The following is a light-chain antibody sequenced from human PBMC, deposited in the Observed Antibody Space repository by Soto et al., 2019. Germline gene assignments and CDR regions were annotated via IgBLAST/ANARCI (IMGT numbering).Light chain of an antibody. Sequence: EIVMTQSPATLSVSPGEGATLSCRASQSVSSKLTWYQQKPGQAPRLLIYGASTRATGIPARFSGSGSGTEFTLTISSLQSEDSAVYYCQQYNTWPAEITFGQGTRLEIK. CDR1: QSVSSK. V-gene: IGKV3-15*01. CDR2: GAS. CDR3: QQYNTWPAEIT. J-gene: IGKJ5*01.